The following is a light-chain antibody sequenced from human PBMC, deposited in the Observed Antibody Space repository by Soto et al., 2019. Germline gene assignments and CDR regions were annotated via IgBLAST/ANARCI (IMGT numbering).Light chain of an antibody. V-gene: IGLV2-23*02. CDR2: EVS. Sequence: QSVLTQPASVSGSPGQSITISCTGTSSDVGRYNLVSWYQQHPGKAPKLMIYEVSKRPSGVSNRFSGSKSGNTASLTISGLQAEDEADYYCCSYAGSSTPVFGGGTKLTVL. CDR1: SSDVGRYNL. CDR3: CSYAGSSTPV. J-gene: IGLJ3*02.